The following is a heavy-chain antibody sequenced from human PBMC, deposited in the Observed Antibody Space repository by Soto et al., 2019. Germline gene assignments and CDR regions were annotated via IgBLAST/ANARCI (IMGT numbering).Heavy chain of an antibody. D-gene: IGHD2-8*01. CDR1: EFTFSGSW. J-gene: IGHJ4*02. CDR3: VRDPKNGAIDY. CDR2: INRDGREK. Sequence: GVSLXLSFAASEFTFSGSWMGWVRQAPGKGLEWVADINRDGREKNYVDSVKGRVTISRENARNSLYLQMDSLRAEDTAVYYCVRDPKNGAIDYWGLGTLVTVSS. V-gene: IGHV3-7*01.